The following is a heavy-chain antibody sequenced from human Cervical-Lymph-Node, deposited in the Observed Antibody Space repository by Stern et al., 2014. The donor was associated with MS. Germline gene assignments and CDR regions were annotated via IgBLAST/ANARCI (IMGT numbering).Heavy chain of an antibody. CDR3: AGDTLTYDNSDAYYLDF. D-gene: IGHD3-22*01. CDR2: IIPVFDSV. CDR1: GGTLNNYA. V-gene: IGHV1-69*01. Sequence: VQLVESGADLKKPGSSVKVPCKASGGTLNNYAITWVRQAPGQGLEWIGGIIPVFDSVNYAQKFQGRVTITADESTSTVYMELSGLRSEDTAVYYCAGDTLTYDNSDAYYLDFWGQGMLVTVSS. J-gene: IGHJ4*02.